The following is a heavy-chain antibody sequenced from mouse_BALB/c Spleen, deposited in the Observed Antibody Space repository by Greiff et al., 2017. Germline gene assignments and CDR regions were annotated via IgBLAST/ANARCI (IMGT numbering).Heavy chain of an antibody. CDR1: GFTFSSYA. V-gene: IGHV5-6-5*01. CDR3: ARGPYYYGSSYVYFDY. CDR2: ISSGGST. D-gene: IGHD1-1*01. J-gene: IGHJ2*01. Sequence: EVHLVESGGGLVKPGGSLKLSCAASGFTFSSYAMSWVRQTPEKRLEWVASISSGGSTYYPDSVKGRFTISRDNARNILYLQMSSLRSEDTAMYYCARGPYYYGSSYVYFDYWGQGTTLTVSS.